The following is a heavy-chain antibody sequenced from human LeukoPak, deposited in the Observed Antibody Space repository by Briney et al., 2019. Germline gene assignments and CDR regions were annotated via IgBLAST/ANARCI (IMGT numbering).Heavy chain of an antibody. V-gene: IGHV3-23*01. CDR3: AKAASYYYDSSGYPLY. D-gene: IGHD3-22*01. CDR2: ISGSGGST. J-gene: IGHJ4*02. Sequence: PGGSLRLSCAASGFTFSNAWMSWVRQAPGKGLEWVSAISGSGGSTYYADSVKGRFTISRDNSKNTLYLQMNSLRAEDTAVYYCAKAASYYYDSSGYPLYWGQGTLVTVSS. CDR1: GFTFSNAW.